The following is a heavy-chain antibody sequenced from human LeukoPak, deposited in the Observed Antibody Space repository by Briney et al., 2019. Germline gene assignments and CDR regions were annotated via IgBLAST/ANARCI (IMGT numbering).Heavy chain of an antibody. J-gene: IGHJ4*02. D-gene: IGHD5-12*01. V-gene: IGHV1-69*05. CDR1: GGTFSSYA. CDR2: IIPIFGTA. CDR3: ARGLGGYSGYDPPGY. Sequence: SVKVSCKASGGTFSSYAISWVRQAPGQGLEWMGRIIPIFGTANYAQKFQGRVTITTDKSTSTAYMELSSLRSEDTAVYYCARGLGGYSGYDPPGYWGQGTLVTVSS.